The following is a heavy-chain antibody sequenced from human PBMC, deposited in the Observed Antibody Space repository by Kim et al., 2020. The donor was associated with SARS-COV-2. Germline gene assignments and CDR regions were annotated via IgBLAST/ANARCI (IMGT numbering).Heavy chain of an antibody. CDR2: ISDSGGSP. Sequence: GGSLRLSCAASGFTFSNYAMSCVRQAPGMGLEWVSFISDSGGSPYYADSVKRRFTFTRDNSKNTLYLQKNRLRAEDTSLYYCAKGQTETIGGIDYWGQGTLVNVSS. V-gene: IGHV3-23*01. CDR1: GFTFSNYA. CDR3: AKGQTETIGGIDY. D-gene: IGHD1-26*01. J-gene: IGHJ4*02.